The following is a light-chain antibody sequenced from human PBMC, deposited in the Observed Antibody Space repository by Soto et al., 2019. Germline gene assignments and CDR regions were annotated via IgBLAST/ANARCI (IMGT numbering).Light chain of an antibody. J-gene: IGKJ2*01. CDR1: QDISNY. CDR2: DAS. CDR3: QQYDNLYT. V-gene: IGKV1-33*01. Sequence: DIQMTQSPSSLSASVGDRVTITCQASQDISNYLNWYQQKPGKAPKLLIYDASNLETGVPSRFSGSGSGKDFTFTISSLQPEDIATYYCQQYDNLYTFGQGTKVDIK.